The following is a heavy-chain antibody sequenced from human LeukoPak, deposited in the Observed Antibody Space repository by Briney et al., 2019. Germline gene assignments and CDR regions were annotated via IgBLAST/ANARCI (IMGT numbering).Heavy chain of an antibody. CDR2: ISSSSSTI. J-gene: IGHJ4*02. D-gene: IGHD2-2*01. CDR1: GFTFSSYS. V-gene: IGHV3-48*02. CDR3: ARAYLAHFDY. Sequence: PGGSLRLSCAASGFTFSSYSMNWVRQAPGKGLEWVSYISSSSSTIYYADSVKGRFTISRDNAKNSPYLQMNSLRDEDRAVYYCARAYLAHFDYWGQGTLVTVSS.